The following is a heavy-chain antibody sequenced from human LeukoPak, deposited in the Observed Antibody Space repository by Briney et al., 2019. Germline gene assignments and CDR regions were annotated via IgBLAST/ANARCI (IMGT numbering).Heavy chain of an antibody. CDR2: IYSGGST. CDR3: ARVPSSDY. CDR1: GFTVTSNY. J-gene: IGHJ4*02. D-gene: IGHD3-10*01. V-gene: IGHV3-66*02. Sequence: GGSLRLSCAASGFTVTSNYISWVRQAPGKGLEWVSVIYSGGSTYYADSVKGRFTISRDNSKNTLYLRMNSLRTEDTAVYYCARVPSSDYWAQGTLVTVSS.